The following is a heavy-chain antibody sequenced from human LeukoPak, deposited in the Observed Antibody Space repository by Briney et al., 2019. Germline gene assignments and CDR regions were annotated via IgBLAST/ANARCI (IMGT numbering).Heavy chain of an antibody. J-gene: IGHJ4*01. CDR3: ARGDYCTNGVCYDY. D-gene: IGHD2-8*01. Sequence: SETLSLTCTVSGGSVSFYYWSWIRQPPGKGLEWIGYIYYSGSTYYNPSLKSRVTISVDTSKNQFSLKLSSVTAADTAVYYCARGDYCTNGVCYDYWGQGTLVTVSS. CDR1: GGSVSFYY. CDR2: IYYSGST. V-gene: IGHV4-59*02.